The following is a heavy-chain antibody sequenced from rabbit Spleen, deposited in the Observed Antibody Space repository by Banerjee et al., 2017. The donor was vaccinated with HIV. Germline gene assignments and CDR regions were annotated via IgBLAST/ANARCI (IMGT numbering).Heavy chain of an antibody. CDR3: ARDTATSFSTYGMDL. V-gene: IGHV1S45*01. Sequence: QEQLVESGGGLVKPEGSLTLSCTASGFSFSNKAVMCWVRQAPGKGLEWIACINTATGKAVYASWAKGRFTISKTSSTTVTLQMTSLTAADTATYFCARDTATSFSTYGMDLWGQGTLVTVS. CDR1: GFSFSNKAV. J-gene: IGHJ6*01. D-gene: IGHD1-1*01. CDR2: INTATGKA.